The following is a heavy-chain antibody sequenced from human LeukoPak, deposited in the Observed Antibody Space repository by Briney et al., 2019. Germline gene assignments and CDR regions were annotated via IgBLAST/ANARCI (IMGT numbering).Heavy chain of an antibody. CDR2: ICYSGSS. V-gene: IGHV4-59*06. Sequence: SETLSLTCTVSGGSISGSYWSWVRQHPGTGLEWIGYICYSGSSYYNPSLKCRVTISVDTSKNQFSLKLSSVTAADTAVYYCGCYGSGSTYFDYWGQGTLVTVSS. CDR1: GGSISGSY. J-gene: IGHJ4*02. CDR3: GCYGSGSTYFDY. D-gene: IGHD3-10*01.